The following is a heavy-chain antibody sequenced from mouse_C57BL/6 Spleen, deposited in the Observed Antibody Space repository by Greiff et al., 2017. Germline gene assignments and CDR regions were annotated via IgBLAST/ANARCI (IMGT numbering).Heavy chain of an antibody. CDR2: FYPGSGST. Sequence: QVQLQQPGAELVKPGASVKMSCKASGYTFTSYWITWMKQRPGQGLEWIGDFYPGSGSTNYNEKFKSKATMTVDTSSSTAYLQLSSLTSEDSAVYYCARWEVTTGDYGGQGTTLTVSS. V-gene: IGHV1-55*01. D-gene: IGHD2-2*01. CDR1: GYTFTSYW. CDR3: ARWEVTTGDY. J-gene: IGHJ2*01.